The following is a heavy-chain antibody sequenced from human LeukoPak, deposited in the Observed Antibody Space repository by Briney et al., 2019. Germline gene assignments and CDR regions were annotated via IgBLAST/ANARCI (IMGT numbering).Heavy chain of an antibody. J-gene: IGHJ3*02. CDR3: TNRPVGYGGKSAFDI. Sequence: GVSLRLSCAASGFTFSGSAMHWVRHASGKGLEWIGRNRSKADSYAPAYAPSVRGRFTISRDDSKITADLQMNILKTEAASLYYCTNRPVGYGGKSAFDIWGQGTMVTVSS. V-gene: IGHV3-73*01. CDR2: NRSKADSYAP. D-gene: IGHD1-26*01. CDR1: GFTFSGSA.